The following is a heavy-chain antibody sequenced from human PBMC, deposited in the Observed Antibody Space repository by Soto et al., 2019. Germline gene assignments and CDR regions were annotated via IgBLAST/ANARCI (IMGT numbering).Heavy chain of an antibody. J-gene: IGHJ6*02. V-gene: IGHV3-64D*06. CDR3: VTHPPAHDFCSPLPHTYRMDV. CDR2: ISSNGGST. Sequence: PGGSLRLSCSASGFTFSSYAMHWVRQAPGKGLEYVSAISSNGGSTYYADSVKGRFTISRDNSKNTLYLQMSSLRAEDKAVYYCVTHPPAHDFCSPLPHTYRMDVWRQGTTVTASS. D-gene: IGHD3-3*01. CDR1: GFTFSSYA.